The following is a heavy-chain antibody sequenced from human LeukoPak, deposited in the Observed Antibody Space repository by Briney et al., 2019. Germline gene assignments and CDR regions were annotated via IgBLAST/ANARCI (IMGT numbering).Heavy chain of an antibody. CDR2: ISWVGGST. Sequence: GGSLRLSCAASGFTFDDYAMHWVRQAPGKGLEWVSLISWVGGSTYYADSVKGRFTISRDNSKNSLYLQMNSLRAEDTALYYCAKDSSGTARLHGNYYYYYYMDVWGKGTTVTVSS. CDR1: GFTFDDYA. V-gene: IGHV3-43D*04. D-gene: IGHD3-10*01. CDR3: AKDSSGTARLHGNYYYYYYMDV. J-gene: IGHJ6*03.